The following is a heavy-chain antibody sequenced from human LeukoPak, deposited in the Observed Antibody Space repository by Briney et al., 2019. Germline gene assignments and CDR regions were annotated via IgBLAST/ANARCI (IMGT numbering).Heavy chain of an antibody. J-gene: IGHJ5*02. CDR1: GFTFSSYP. CDR2: ISSDGGST. CDR3: AKDSGSGSYYIGNWFDP. Sequence: GGSLRLSCGASGFTFSSYPMHWVRQAPGKGLEYLSGISSDGGSTYHANPVKGRFTISRDNSKNTLYLQMNSLRAEDTAVYYCAKDSGSGSYYIGNWFDPWGQGTLVTVSS. V-gene: IGHV3-64*01. D-gene: IGHD3-10*01.